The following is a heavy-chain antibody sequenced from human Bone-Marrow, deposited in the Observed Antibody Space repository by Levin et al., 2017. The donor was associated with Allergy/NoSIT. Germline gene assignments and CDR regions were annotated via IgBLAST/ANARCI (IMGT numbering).Heavy chain of an antibody. Sequence: RAGGSLRLSCAASGFTFSSYAMNWVRQAPGKGLEWVSYISTSSSTIYYAVSVEGRFTISRDNAKNSLYLQMNSLRDEDTAVYYCTTDPTVATAPSYFDSWGPGTLVTVSS. J-gene: IGHJ4*02. D-gene: IGHD4-23*01. CDR3: TTDPTVATAPSYFDS. V-gene: IGHV3-48*02. CDR2: ISTSSSTI. CDR1: GFTFSSYA.